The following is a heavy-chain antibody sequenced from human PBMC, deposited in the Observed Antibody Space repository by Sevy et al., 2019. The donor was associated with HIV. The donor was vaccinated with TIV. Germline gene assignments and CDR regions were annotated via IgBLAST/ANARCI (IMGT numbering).Heavy chain of an antibody. J-gene: IGHJ6*02. D-gene: IGHD3-3*01. Sequence: ASVKVSCKASGYTFTVYYIHWVRRAPGQGLEWMGWINPNSGGTNYAQTFQGTVTMTSDASINTAYMELTNLRSDDTAVYYCAKDKTIFGVTYSGVWGQGTTVTVSS. CDR1: GYTFTVYY. V-gene: IGHV1-2*02. CDR2: INPNSGGT. CDR3: AKDKTIFGVTYSGV.